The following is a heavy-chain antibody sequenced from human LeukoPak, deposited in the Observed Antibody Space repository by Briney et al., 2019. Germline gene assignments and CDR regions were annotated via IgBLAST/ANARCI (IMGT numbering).Heavy chain of an antibody. V-gene: IGHV3-7*01. CDR2: INQDGNEK. Sequence: GGFLRLSCEVSGFIFRNYWMDWVRQAPGRGLEWVANINQDGNEKYFVDSVKGRFTISRDNAKNSLYLQMNSLRAEDTAVYYCSRALEVWGKGTTVTVSS. CDR3: SRALEV. CDR1: GFIFRNYW. J-gene: IGHJ6*04.